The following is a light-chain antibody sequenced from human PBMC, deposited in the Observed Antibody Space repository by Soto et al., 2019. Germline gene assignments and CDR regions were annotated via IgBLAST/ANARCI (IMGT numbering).Light chain of an antibody. Sequence: DIQMTQSPSSLSASVGDRVTITCQASQDISNYLNWYQQKPGKAPKLLIYDASNLETGVPSRFSGSGSETDFTFTISSLQPEDIATYYCQQYDNLLITFGQGTRLDIK. CDR2: DAS. J-gene: IGKJ5*01. V-gene: IGKV1-33*01. CDR3: QQYDNLLIT. CDR1: QDISNY.